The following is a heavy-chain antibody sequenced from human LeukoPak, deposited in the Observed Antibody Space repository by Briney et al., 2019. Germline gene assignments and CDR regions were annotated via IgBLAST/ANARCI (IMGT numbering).Heavy chain of an antibody. CDR1: GFTVSSNY. V-gene: IGHV3-66*02. D-gene: IGHD3-10*01. CDR2: IYSGGST. CDR3: ARSKRNTMVRGVIGPFDY. J-gene: IGHJ4*02. Sequence: GGSLRLSCAASGFTVSSNYMSWVRQAPGKGLEWVSVIYSGGSTYYADSVKGRFTISRDNFKNTLYLQMNSLRAEDTAVYYCARSKRNTMVRGVIGPFDYWGQGTLVTVSS.